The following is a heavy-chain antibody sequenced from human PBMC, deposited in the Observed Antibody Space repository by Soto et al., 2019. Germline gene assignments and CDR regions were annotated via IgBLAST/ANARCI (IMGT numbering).Heavy chain of an antibody. CDR3: ARVVVGVTIDY. D-gene: IGHD1-26*01. Sequence: QVQLVQSGAEVKKPGSSVKVSCKASGGTFSSYTISWVRQAPGQGLEWMGRIIPILGIANYAQKFQGRVTITADKSTSTAYMELSSLRSEDTAVYYCARVVVGVTIDYWGQGTLVTVDS. CDR2: IIPILGIA. V-gene: IGHV1-69*02. J-gene: IGHJ4*02. CDR1: GGTFSSYT.